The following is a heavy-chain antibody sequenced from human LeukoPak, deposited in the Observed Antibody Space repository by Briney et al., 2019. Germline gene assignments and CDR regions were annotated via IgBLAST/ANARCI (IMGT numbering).Heavy chain of an antibody. CDR1: GFTFSDYY. Sequence: PGGSLRLSCAASGFTFSDYYMSWIRQAPGKGLEWVSYISSSGSTIYYADSVKGRFTTSRDNAKNSLYLQMNSLRAEDTAVYYCARDKVAARPWAEYFQHWGQGTLVTVSS. CDR2: ISSSGSTI. CDR3: ARDKVAARPWAEYFQH. J-gene: IGHJ1*01. D-gene: IGHD6-6*01. V-gene: IGHV3-11*04.